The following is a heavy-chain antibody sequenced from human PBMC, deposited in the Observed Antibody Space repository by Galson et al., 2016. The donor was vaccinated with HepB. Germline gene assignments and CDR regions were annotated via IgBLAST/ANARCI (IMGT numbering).Heavy chain of an antibody. D-gene: IGHD3-9*01. CDR1: GFTFSSSA. J-gene: IGHJ6*02. Sequence: SLRLSCAASGFTFSSSAMHWVRQAPGKGLEWVAVIRNDGSNKYYTDFVKGRFTISRDNSKNTLYLEMNSLGAEDTAVYYCARGLSASYYDILSGLRGVNYGMDVWGQGTTVTVSS. CDR3: ARGLSASYYDILSGLRGVNYGMDV. V-gene: IGHV3-33*08. CDR2: IRNDGSNK.